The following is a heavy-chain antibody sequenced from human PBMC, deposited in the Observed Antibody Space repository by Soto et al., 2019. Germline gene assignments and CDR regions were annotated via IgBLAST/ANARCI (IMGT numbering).Heavy chain of an antibody. CDR2: ITSSGAYT. J-gene: IGHJ4*02. CDR3: ARRATTGCLDF. V-gene: IGHV3-23*01. CDR1: GFRFSSYA. Sequence: EVQVLESGGGWVQPGGSLRVTCAASGFRFSSYALSWVRLAPGRGLEWVSGITSSGAYTYFADSVKGWFSISRDNSKNTLFLHTDSLQVVDTAMYFCARRATTGCLDFWGAGTRVTVAA. D-gene: IGHD1-1*01.